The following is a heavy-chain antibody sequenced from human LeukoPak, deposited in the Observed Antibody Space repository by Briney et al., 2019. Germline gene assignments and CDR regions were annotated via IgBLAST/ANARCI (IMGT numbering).Heavy chain of an antibody. CDR2: ISAYNGNT. CDR3: ARYIGYLRVNWFDP. J-gene: IGHJ5*02. CDR1: GYTFTSYG. D-gene: IGHD5-18*01. V-gene: IGHV1-18*01. Sequence: ASVKVSCKASGYTFTSYGISWARQAPGQGLEWMGWISAYNGNTNYAQKLQGRVTMTTDTSTSTAYMELRSLRSDDTAVYYCARYIGYLRVNWFDPWGQGTLVTVSS.